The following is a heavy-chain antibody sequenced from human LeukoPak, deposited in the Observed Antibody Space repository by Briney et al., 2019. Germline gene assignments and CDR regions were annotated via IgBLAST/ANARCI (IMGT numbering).Heavy chain of an antibody. J-gene: IGHJ4*02. CDR1: GGSISSYY. CDR3: ARGDWLLDY. V-gene: IGHV4-59*01. Sequence: SETLSLTCTVSGGSISSYYWSWLRQPPGKGLEWIGYIYYSGSTNYNPSLKSRVTISVDTSKNQFSLKLSSVTAADTAVYYCARGDWLLDYWGQGTLVTVSS. CDR2: IYYSGST. D-gene: IGHD3/OR15-3a*01.